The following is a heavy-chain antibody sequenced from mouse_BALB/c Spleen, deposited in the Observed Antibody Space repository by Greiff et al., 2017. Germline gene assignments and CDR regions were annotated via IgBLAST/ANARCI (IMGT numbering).Heavy chain of an antibody. Sequence: EVQGVESGGGLVKPGGSLKLSCAASGFTFSSYTMSWVRQTPEKRLEWVATISSGGSYTYYPDSVKGRFTLSRDNAKNTLYLQMSSLKSEDTAMYYCTRGGKPWFAYWGQGTLVTVSA. CDR3: TRGGKPWFAY. V-gene: IGHV5-6-4*01. CDR1: GFTFSSYT. CDR2: ISSGGSYT. J-gene: IGHJ3*01.